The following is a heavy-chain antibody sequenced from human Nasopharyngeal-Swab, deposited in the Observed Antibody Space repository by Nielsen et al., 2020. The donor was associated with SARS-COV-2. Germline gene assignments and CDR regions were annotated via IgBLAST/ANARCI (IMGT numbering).Heavy chain of an antibody. Sequence: SVKVSCKASGYTFTSYGISWVRQAPGQGLEWMGWTSAYNGNTNYAQKLQGRVTMTTDTSTSTAYMELRSLRSDDTAVYYCARENSPPTYYDFWSGYSPNYFDYWGQGTLVTVSS. J-gene: IGHJ4*02. CDR3: ARENSPPTYYDFWSGYSPNYFDY. CDR2: TSAYNGNT. CDR1: GYTFTSYG. V-gene: IGHV1-18*01. D-gene: IGHD3-3*01.